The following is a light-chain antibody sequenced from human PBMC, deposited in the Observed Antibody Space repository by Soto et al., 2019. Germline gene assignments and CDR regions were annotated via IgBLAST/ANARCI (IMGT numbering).Light chain of an antibody. V-gene: IGKV1-39*01. CDR1: QSISSY. J-gene: IGKJ5*01. CDR3: QQSDSTASVT. Sequence: IQMRVSLSSLAASLRNRVTISCRSSQSISSYLNWYQQKPGKAPKLLIYAASSLQSGVPSRFSGSGSGTDFTLTISSLQPEDFATYYCQQSDSTASVTFGQGTRLEI. CDR2: AAS.